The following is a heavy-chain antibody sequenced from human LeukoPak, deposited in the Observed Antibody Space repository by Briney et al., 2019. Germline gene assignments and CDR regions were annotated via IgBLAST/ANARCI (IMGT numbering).Heavy chain of an antibody. CDR1: GFTFSSYA. CDR2: MSSNGNNK. D-gene: IGHD3-10*01. J-gene: IGHJ4*02. Sequence: GRSLRLSCSPSGFTFSSYAMYWVRQAPGKRLEGVSVMSSNGNNKYYADSVKGRFTISRDISKNTLYLQMNSLRGEDTAVYYCAREMARGVVPDYWGQGTLVTVSS. V-gene: IGHV3-30-3*01. CDR3: AREMARGVVPDY.